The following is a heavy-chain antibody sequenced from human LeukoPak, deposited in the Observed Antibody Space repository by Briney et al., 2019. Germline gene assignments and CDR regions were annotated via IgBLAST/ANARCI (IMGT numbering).Heavy chain of an antibody. V-gene: IGHV1-2*02. CDR1: GYTFTGYY. D-gene: IGHD3-22*01. J-gene: IGHJ4*02. CDR2: INPNSGGT. CDR3: ARDFGYYDSSGYYYSLGY. Sequence: ASVKVSCKASGYTFTGYYMHWVRQAPGQGLEWMGWINPNSGGTNYAQKFQGRVTTTRDTSISTAYMELSRLRSDDTAVYYCARDFGYYDSSGYYYSLGYWGQGTLVTVSS.